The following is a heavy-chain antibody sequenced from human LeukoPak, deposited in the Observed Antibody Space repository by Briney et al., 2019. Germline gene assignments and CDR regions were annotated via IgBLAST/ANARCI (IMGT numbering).Heavy chain of an antibody. CDR1: AFTFSSYG. D-gene: IGHD2-2*01. CDR2: IRYDGSNK. J-gene: IGHJ5*01. V-gene: IGHV3-30*02. Sequence: PGGSLRLSCAASAFTFSSYGMHWVRQAPGKGLEWVAFIRYDGSNKYYEDSVKGRFTISRDNSKNTLYLQMNSLRAEDTAVYYCAKDRHAPGRYCSSTTCFPFDSWGQGTLVTVSS. CDR3: AKDRHAPGRYCSSTTCFPFDS.